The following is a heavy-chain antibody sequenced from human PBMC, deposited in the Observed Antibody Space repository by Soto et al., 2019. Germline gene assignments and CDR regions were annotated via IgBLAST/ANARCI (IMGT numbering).Heavy chain of an antibody. V-gene: IGHV1-18*01. J-gene: IGHJ6*01. CDR3: ARVVATVAGPYGMDV. Sequence: QVQLVQSGAEVKKPGASVKVSCRASGYTFTSYVISWVRQAPAQGLEWMGWISAYNGNTNFAQKLQGRGTMTTDTSTSTAYMELRSLRSDDTAVYYCARVVATVAGPYGMDVWGQGTTVTVSS. CDR2: ISAYNGNT. CDR1: GYTFTSYV. D-gene: IGHD6-19*01.